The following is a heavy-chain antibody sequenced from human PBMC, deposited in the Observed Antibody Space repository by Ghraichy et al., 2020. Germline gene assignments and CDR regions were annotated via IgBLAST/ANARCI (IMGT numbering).Heavy chain of an antibody. D-gene: IGHD3-16*01. J-gene: IGHJ4*02. Sequence: GESLNISCAASGFTFTGYPMSWVRQAPGKGLEWLSSISPSGGDTYNADSVKGRFTISRDNSKNTLYLQMNSVRAEDTAVYYCAKVLTDQLVFYFDYWGQGTLVTVSS. CDR2: ISPSGGDT. CDR1: GFTFTGYP. V-gene: IGHV3-23*01. CDR3: AKVLTDQLVFYFDY.